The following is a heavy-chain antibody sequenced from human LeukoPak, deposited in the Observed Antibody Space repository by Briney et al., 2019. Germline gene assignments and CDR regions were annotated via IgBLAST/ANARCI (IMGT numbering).Heavy chain of an antibody. D-gene: IGHD3-10*01. CDR3: ARELLGDMVRGVIIFDAFDI. CDR2: ISSSSSYI. V-gene: IGHV3-21*01. J-gene: IGHJ3*02. CDR1: GFTFSSYS. Sequence: GGSLRLSCAASGFTFSSYSMNWVRQAPGKGLEWVSCISSSSSYIYYADSVKGRFTISRDNAKNSLYLQMNSLRAEDTAVYYCARELLGDMVRGVIIFDAFDIWGQGTMVTVSS.